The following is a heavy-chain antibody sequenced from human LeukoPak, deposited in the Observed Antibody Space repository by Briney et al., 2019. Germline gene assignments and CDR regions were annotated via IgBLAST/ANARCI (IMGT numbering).Heavy chain of an antibody. CDR1: GFTFNTYW. J-gene: IGHJ6*02. V-gene: IGHV3-74*01. CDR3: ARDSYYRMDV. Sequence: GGSLRLSCAASGFTFNTYWLHWVRHAPGKGLVWVSLITTDGSTTSYADSVKGRFTISRDNAKNTLYLQMNNLRAEDTAVYYCARDSYYRMDVWGQGTTVTVSS. CDR2: ITTDGSTT.